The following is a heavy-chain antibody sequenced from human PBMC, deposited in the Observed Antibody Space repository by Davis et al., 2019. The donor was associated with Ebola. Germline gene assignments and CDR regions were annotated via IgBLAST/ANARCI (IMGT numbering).Heavy chain of an antibody. CDR2: ISSSGSTI. V-gene: IGHV3-11*01. CDR1: GFTFSDYY. Sequence: PGGSLRLSCAASGFTFSDYYMSWIRQAPGKGLEWVSYISSSGSTIYYADSVKGRFTISRDNAKTSLYLQMNSLRAEDTAVYYCARPRPPDYGGNLGGFDYWGQGTLVTVSS. D-gene: IGHD4-23*01. CDR3: ARPRPPDYGGNLGGFDY. J-gene: IGHJ4*02.